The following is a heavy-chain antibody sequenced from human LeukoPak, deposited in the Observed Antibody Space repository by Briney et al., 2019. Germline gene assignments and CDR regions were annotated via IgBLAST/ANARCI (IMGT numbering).Heavy chain of an antibody. Sequence: GGSLRLSCAASGFTFSSYSMNLVRQAPGKGLEWVSSISSSSSYIYYADSVKGRFTISRDNAKNSLFLQMNSLRAEDTAVYYCARAAANYYDSSAYGSWFDPWGQGTVVTVSS. CDR1: GFTFSSYS. J-gene: IGHJ5*02. CDR3: ARAAANYYDSSAYGSWFDP. D-gene: IGHD3-22*01. CDR2: ISSSSSYI. V-gene: IGHV3-21*01.